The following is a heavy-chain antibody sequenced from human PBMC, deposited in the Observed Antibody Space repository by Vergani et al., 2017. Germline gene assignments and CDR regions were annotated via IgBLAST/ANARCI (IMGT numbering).Heavy chain of an antibody. Sequence: EVQLVESGGGLVKPGGSLRLSCAASGFTFSSYSMNWVRQAPGKGLEWVSSISSSSSYIYYADSVKSRFTISRDNAKNSLYLQMNSLRAEDTAVYYCARVPYSSGWYFDYWGQGTLVTVSS. J-gene: IGHJ4*02. CDR3: ARVPYSSGWYFDY. D-gene: IGHD6-19*01. V-gene: IGHV3-21*01. CDR2: ISSSSSYI. CDR1: GFTFSSYS.